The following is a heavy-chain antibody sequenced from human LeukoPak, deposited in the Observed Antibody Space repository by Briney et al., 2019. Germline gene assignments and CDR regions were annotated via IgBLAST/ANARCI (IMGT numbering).Heavy chain of an antibody. V-gene: IGHV3-11*01. D-gene: IGHD3-9*01. Sequence: GGSLRLSCAASGFTFSDYYMSWIRQAPGKGLEWVSYISSSGSTIYYADSVKGRFTISRDNAKNSLYLQMNSLRAEDTAVYYCAGWRYDILTGYYPFDYWGQGTLVTVSS. CDR3: AGWRYDILTGYYPFDY. J-gene: IGHJ4*02. CDR1: GFTFSDYY. CDR2: ISSSGSTI.